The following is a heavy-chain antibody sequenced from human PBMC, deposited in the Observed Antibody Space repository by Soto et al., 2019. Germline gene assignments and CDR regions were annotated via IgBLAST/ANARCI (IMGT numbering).Heavy chain of an antibody. J-gene: IGHJ6*02. V-gene: IGHV4-4*02. CDR1: GGSISSSNW. CDR2: IYHSGST. Sequence: SETLSLTCAVSGGSISSSNWWSWVRQPPGKGLEWIGEIYHSGSTNYNPSLKSRVTISVDKSKNQFSLKLSSVTAADTAVYYCARDRSDFPYYYGMDVWGQGTTVTVSS. CDR3: ARDRSDFPYYYGMDV. D-gene: IGHD3-3*01.